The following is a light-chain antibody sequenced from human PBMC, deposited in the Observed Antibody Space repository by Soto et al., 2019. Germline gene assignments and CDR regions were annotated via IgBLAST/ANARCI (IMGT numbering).Light chain of an antibody. J-gene: IGKJ2*01. CDR2: GAS. Sequence: DILMTQSQSSLSASVGDRVTITCRASHRISSHVNWYHQSQGKAPTLLIFGASVLPIGVPSRFSGTGSGTELPLTIRSLQPEDLGTYYCQQTYSTPYTVGQGTSVVI. V-gene: IGKV1-39*01. CDR3: QQTYSTPYT. CDR1: HRISSH.